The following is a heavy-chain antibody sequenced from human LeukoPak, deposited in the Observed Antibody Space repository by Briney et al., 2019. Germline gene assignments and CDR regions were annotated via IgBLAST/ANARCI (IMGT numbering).Heavy chain of an antibody. CDR2: INHSGST. CDR3: ARDPRYSSGDY. CDR1: GGSFSGYY. J-gene: IGHJ4*02. Sequence: KPSETLSLTCTVYGGSFSGYYWSWIRQPPGKGLEWIGEINHSGSTNYNPSLKSRVTISLDTSKDQFSLKLSSVTAADTAVYYCARDPRYSSGDYWAREPWSPSPQ. D-gene: IGHD6-19*01. V-gene: IGHV4-34*01.